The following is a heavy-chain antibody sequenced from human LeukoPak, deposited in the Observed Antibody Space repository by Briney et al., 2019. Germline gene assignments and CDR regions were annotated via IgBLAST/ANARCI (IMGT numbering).Heavy chain of an antibody. V-gene: IGHV1-8*01. CDR3: ARGTVVVVAATRGKRYYFDY. CDR2: MNPNTGNT. Sequence: EASVTVSCKASGYTFTSYDFNWVRQPTGQGLEWMGWMNPNTGNTGYAHKFQGRVTMTRNTSISKAYMELSSLRSEHTAVYYCARGTVVVVAATRGKRYYFDYWGQGTLVTVSS. J-gene: IGHJ4*02. D-gene: IGHD2-15*01. CDR1: GYTFTSYD.